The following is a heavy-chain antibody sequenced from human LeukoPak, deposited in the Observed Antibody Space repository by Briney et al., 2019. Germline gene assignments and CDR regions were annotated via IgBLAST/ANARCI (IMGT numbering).Heavy chain of an antibody. D-gene: IGHD3-16*01. J-gene: IGHJ3*02. Sequence: GGSLRLSCTASGFTFGDYAMTWFREAPGKGLEWVGFIRSKADGGTTENAASVKGRFTISRDDSKSIAYLQMNSLKTEDTAVYYCTRDRIGDRTDAFDIWGQGTMVTVSS. V-gene: IGHV3-49*03. CDR2: IRSKADGGTT. CDR3: TRDRIGDRTDAFDI. CDR1: GFTFGDYA.